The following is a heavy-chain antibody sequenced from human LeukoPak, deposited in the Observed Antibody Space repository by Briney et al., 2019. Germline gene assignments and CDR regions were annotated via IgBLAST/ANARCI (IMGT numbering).Heavy chain of an antibody. CDR1: GYSISSGYY. Sequence: SETLSLTCTVSGYSISSGYYWGWIRQPPGKGLEWIRSIYHSGSTYYNPSLKSRVTISVDTSKNQFSLKLSSVTAADTAVYYCARRAYDSSGYYWDYWGQGTLVTVSS. J-gene: IGHJ4*02. CDR3: ARRAYDSSGYYWDY. V-gene: IGHV4-38-2*02. CDR2: IYHSGST. D-gene: IGHD3-22*01.